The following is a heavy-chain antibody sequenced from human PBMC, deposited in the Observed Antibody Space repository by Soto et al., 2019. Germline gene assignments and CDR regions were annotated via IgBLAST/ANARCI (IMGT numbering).Heavy chain of an antibody. CDR1: GDSVSSNSAA. J-gene: IGHJ6*02. CDR2: TYYRSKWYN. CDR3: AREGYSSSWLLGDYYYGMDV. Sequence: PSQTLSLTCAISGDSVSSNSAAWNWIRQSPSRGLEWLGRTYYRSKWYNDYAVSVKSRITINPDTSKNQFSLQLNSVTPEDTAVYYCAREGYSSSWLLGDYYYGMDVWGQGTTVTVSS. V-gene: IGHV6-1*01. D-gene: IGHD6-13*01.